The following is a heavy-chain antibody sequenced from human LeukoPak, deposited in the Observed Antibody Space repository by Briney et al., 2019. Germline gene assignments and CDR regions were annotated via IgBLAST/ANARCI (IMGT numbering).Heavy chain of an antibody. D-gene: IGHD3-3*01. J-gene: IGHJ4*02. CDR1: GGATSSDY. Sequence: SETLSLTCTVSGGATSSDYWSWIRQPAGKGLEGIGRIYTSGSTNYNPSLKSRVTMSVDTSKNQCSLKLSSVTAADTALYYCARGFWSGYYYFDYWGQGTLVTVSS. CDR3: ARGFWSGYYYFDY. V-gene: IGHV4-4*07. CDR2: IYTSGST.